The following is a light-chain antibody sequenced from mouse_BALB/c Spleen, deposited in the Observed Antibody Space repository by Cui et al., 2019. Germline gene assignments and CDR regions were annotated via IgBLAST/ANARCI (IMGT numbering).Light chain of an antibody. CDR1: SSISY. Sequence: HIALTQSPVLVSASPGEKVTITCSASSSISYMYWYQQKPRSSPKPWIYLTSNLASGVPARFSGSGSGTSYSLTISSMEAEDAATYYYQQWSSNPLTFGAGTKLELK. V-gene: IGKV4-68*01. CDR3: QQWSSNPLT. J-gene: IGKJ5*01. CDR2: LTS.